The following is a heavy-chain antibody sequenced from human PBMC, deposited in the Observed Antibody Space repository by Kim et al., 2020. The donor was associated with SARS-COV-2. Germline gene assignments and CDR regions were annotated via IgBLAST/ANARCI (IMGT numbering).Heavy chain of an antibody. CDR1: GFTFSEYG. J-gene: IGHJ6*01. CDR3: ARLWRAGSYYYEPMDV. CDR2: ISNDASNI. V-gene: IGHV3-30*03. D-gene: IGHD3-3*01. Sequence: GGSLRHSCAASGFTFSEYGMHWVRQAPGKGLEWVAVISNDASNIYYAESIKGRFTVSRDNPKSTVYLLLDSLRFEDTAIYYCARLWRAGSYYYEPMDVWG.